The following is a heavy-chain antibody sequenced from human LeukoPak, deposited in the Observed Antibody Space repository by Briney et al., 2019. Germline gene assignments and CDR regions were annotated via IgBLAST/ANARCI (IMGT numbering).Heavy chain of an antibody. J-gene: IGHJ3*02. Sequence: GGSLRLSCAASGFTFSDYYMSWIRQAPGKGLEWVSYISSRGSTIYYADSVKGRFTISRDNSKNTLYLQMNSLRAEDTAVYYCAKDPEDIVVVPAATVGGFDIWGQGTMVTVSS. V-gene: IGHV3-11*01. CDR3: AKDPEDIVVVPAATVGGFDI. CDR2: ISSRGSTI. CDR1: GFTFSDYY. D-gene: IGHD2-2*01.